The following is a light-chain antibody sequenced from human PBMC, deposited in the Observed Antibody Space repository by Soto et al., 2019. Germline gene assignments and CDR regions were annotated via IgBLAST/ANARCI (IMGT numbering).Light chain of an antibody. CDR3: QQYNIYWT. CDR2: KAS. V-gene: IGKV1-5*03. CDR1: QSISSW. J-gene: IGKJ1*01. Sequence: DIQMTQSPSTLSASVGDRVTITCRASQSISSWLAWYQQKPGQAPRLLIYKASSLESGVPSRFSGSGSGTEFILTINSLQPDYFATYYCQQYNIYWTFGQGTKVEIK.